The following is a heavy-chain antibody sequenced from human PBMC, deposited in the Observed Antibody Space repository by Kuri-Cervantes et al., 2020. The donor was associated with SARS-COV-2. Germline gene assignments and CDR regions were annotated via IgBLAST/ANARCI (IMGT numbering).Heavy chain of an antibody. J-gene: IGHJ4*02. CDR1: GVTFTRDT. CDR3: ARDRSAWPLDY. CDR2: IIPDLGVT. Sequence: SVKVSCKASGVTFTRDTINWVRQAPGQGLEWMGRIIPDLGVTNYARKFQGRVTITADKSTNTAYMDLNSLTSEDTAVYYCARDRSAWPLDYWGQGTLVTVSS. V-gene: IGHV1-69*04. D-gene: IGHD6-19*01.